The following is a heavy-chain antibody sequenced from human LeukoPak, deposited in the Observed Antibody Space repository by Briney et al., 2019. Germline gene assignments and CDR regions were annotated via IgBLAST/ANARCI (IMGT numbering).Heavy chain of an antibody. CDR2: IYYSGST. V-gene: IGHV4-31*03. J-gene: IGHJ4*02. Sequence: KASETLSLTCTVSGGSISSGGYYWSWIRQHPGKGLEWLGYIYYSGSTYYNPSLKSRVTISVDTSKNQFSLKLSSVTAADTAVYYCAREDHGDYGNHFDYWGQGTLVTVSS. CDR1: GGSISSGGYY. D-gene: IGHD4-17*01. CDR3: AREDHGDYGNHFDY.